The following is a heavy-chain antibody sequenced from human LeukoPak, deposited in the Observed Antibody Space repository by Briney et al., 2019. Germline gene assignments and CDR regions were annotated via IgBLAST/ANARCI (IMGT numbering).Heavy chain of an antibody. J-gene: IGHJ4*02. CDR2: INPNSGNT. CDR1: GYTFTGYY. D-gene: IGHD6-13*01. Sequence: ASVKVSCKASGYTFTGYYMHWVRQAPGQGLEWMGWINPNSGNTNSAQKLQGRVTMTTDTSTSTAYLELRSLRSDDTAVYYCARDLSLIAAAGGYWGQGTLVTVSS. CDR3: ARDLSLIAAAGGY. V-gene: IGHV1-18*04.